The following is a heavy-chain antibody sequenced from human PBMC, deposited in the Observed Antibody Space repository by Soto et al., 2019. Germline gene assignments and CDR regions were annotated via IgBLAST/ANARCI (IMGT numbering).Heavy chain of an antibody. Sequence: EVQLVNSGGGLLQPGGSLRLSCAASGFTVSNNSMSWVRQAPGKGLEWVSVIYRGGSTYYADSVKDRFTISRDNSEATLYLQMSRLRAEDTAVYYCVRARVGGLGAMFADYWGQGTLVSVSS. J-gene: IGHJ4*02. V-gene: IGHV3-66*01. CDR1: GFTVSNNS. D-gene: IGHD3-10*02. CDR3: VRARVGGLGAMFADY. CDR2: IYRGGST.